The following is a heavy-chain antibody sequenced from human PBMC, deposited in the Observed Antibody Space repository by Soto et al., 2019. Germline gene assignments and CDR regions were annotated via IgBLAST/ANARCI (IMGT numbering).Heavy chain of an antibody. CDR1: GFTISDNG. V-gene: IGHV3-30*18. CDR2: ISYDEDVK. Sequence: QVQLVESGGGVVQPGGSLRLSCAASGFTISDNGMHWVRQPPGKGLEWVALISYDEDVKYYADSVKGRFAISRDNSKNTLHLQMNSVTVEDTAVYYCAKAAYYDSSGYYGAFDFWGQGTLVTVSS. D-gene: IGHD3-22*01. J-gene: IGHJ4*02. CDR3: AKAAYYDSSGYYGAFDF.